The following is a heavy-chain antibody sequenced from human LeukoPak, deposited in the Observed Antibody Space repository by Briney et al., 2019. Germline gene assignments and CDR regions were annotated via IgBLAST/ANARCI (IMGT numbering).Heavy chain of an antibody. J-gene: IGHJ4*02. Sequence: PSETLSLTCTVSGGSISGYYWSWIRQPPGKGLEWIGYIYYSGNTNYNPSLKSRVTISVDTSRNQLSLKLTSVTAADTAVYYCARGDFWSGYYLAYWGQGTLVTVSS. CDR3: ARGDFWSGYYLAY. V-gene: IGHV4-59*01. CDR2: IYYSGNT. D-gene: IGHD3-3*01. CDR1: GGSISGYY.